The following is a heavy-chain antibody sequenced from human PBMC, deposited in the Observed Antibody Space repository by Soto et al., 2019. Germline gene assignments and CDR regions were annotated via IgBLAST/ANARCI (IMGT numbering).Heavy chain of an antibody. Sequence: GESLKISCQGSGYSFTYFWISWVRQMPGKGLEWMGRIDPGDSNTIYSPSFQGHVTISVDKSSSTSYLQWGSLKASGTAIYYCAKQGGYYYYGMDAWGQGTTVTVSS. CDR3: AKQGGYYYYGMDA. V-gene: IGHV5-10-1*01. CDR1: GYSFTYFW. J-gene: IGHJ6*02. D-gene: IGHD3-16*01. CDR2: IDPGDSNT.